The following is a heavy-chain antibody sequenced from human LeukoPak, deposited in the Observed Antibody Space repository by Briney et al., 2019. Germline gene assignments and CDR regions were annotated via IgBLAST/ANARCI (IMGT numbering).Heavy chain of an antibody. V-gene: IGHV3-23*01. CDR3: AKTTYASNSSGWYNLFDY. Sequence: GGSLRLSCAASGFTFSSYAMTWVRQAPGKGLEWVSTISSSGYSTYYADSVKGRFTISRDNSKNTLYLQLNSLRDEDTTVYYGAKTTYASNSSGWYNLFDYWGQGTLVTVSS. CDR1: GFTFSSYA. CDR2: ISSSGYST. J-gene: IGHJ4*02. D-gene: IGHD6-19*01.